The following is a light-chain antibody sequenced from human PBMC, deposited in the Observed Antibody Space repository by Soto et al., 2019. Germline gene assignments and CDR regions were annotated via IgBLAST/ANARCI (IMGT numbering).Light chain of an antibody. Sequence: ALTQSLGTMSLSTGERATLSCRVSQSVSSSYLAWYQQRRGQAPRLLIYRATSRATGIPDRFSGSGSGTDFTLTISSLEPEDFAVYYCQQYGSSSWTFGQGTKVDIK. J-gene: IGKJ1*01. V-gene: IGKV3-20*01. CDR2: RAT. CDR3: QQYGSSSWT. CDR1: QSVSSSY.